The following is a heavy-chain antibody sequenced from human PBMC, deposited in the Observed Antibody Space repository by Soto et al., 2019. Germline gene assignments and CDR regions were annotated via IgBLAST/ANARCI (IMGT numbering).Heavy chain of an antibody. V-gene: IGHV3-48*02. CDR2: ISSSSSTI. Sequence: GGSLRLSCAASGFTFSSYSMNWVRQAPGKGLEWVSYISSSSSTIYHADSVKGRFTISRDNAKNSLYLQMNSLRDEDTAVYYCAREWEDGYSGYEFDYWGQGTLVTVSS. CDR1: GFTFSSYS. CDR3: AREWEDGYSGYEFDY. D-gene: IGHD5-12*01. J-gene: IGHJ4*02.